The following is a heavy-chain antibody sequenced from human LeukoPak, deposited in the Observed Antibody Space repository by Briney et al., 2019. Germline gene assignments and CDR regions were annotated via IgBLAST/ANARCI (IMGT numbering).Heavy chain of an antibody. Sequence: ASVKVSCKASGYIFTDYYIHWVRQSHAQGLEWVGRINPKSGGTDDAQDFQGRVTMTRDSSINTVHLYLSSLTSDDTAVYYCARDLASTPHWELDYWGQGSPVTVSP. D-gene: IGHD7-27*01. J-gene: IGHJ4*02. V-gene: IGHV1-2*06. CDR2: INPKSGGT. CDR3: ARDLASTPHWELDY. CDR1: GYIFTDYY.